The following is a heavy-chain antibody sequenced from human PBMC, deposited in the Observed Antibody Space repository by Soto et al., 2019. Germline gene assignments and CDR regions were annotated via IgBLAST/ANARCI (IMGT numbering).Heavy chain of an antibody. D-gene: IGHD6-13*01. CDR3: ARGWSSSWPY. CDR2: IYDSGST. CDR1: TGSISAYF. V-gene: IGHV4-59*01. Sequence: SETLSLTCIVSTGSISAYFWSWIRHPPGKGLEWIAFIYDSGSTNYNPSLKSRVSTSVDTSKNQFSLKLSSVTAADTAVYYCARGWSSSWPYWGQGTPVTVSS. J-gene: IGHJ4*02.